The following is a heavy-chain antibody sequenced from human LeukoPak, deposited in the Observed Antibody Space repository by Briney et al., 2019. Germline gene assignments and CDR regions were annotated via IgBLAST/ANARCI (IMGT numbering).Heavy chain of an antibody. CDR3: ASPKGPSGSENAFDI. Sequence: EASVKVSCKASGGTFSSYAISWARQAPGQGLEWMGGIIPIFGTANYAQKFQGRVTITADESTSTAYMELSSLRSEDTAVYYCASPKGPSGSENAFDIWGQGTMVTVSS. CDR2: IIPIFGTA. CDR1: GGTFSSYA. J-gene: IGHJ3*02. V-gene: IGHV1-69*13.